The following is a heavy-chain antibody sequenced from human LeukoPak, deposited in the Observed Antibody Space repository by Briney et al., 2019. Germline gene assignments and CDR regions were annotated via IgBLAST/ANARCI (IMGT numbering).Heavy chain of an antibody. J-gene: IGHJ4*02. CDR1: GFTFSSYE. CDR3: ARDAVVTATIDY. Sequence: GGSLRLSCAASGFTFSSYEMNWVRQAPGKGLEWVSYISSSGSNIYYADSVKGRFTISRDNAKNSLYLQMNSLRAEDTAVYYCARDAVVTATIDYWGQGTLVTVSS. D-gene: IGHD2-21*02. CDR2: ISSSGSNI. V-gene: IGHV3-48*03.